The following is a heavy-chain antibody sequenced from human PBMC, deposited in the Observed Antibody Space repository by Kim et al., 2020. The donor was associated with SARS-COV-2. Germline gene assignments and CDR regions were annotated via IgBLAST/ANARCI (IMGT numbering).Heavy chain of an antibody. V-gene: IGHV4-34*01. Sequence: SETLSLTCAVYGGSFSGYYWSWIRQPPGKGLEWIGEINHSGSINYNPSLKSRVTISVDTSKNQFSLKLSSVTAADTAVYYCARGPGYSSSWYGARNWFDPWGQGTLVTVSS. CDR1: GGSFSGYY. CDR2: INHSGSI. CDR3: ARGPGYSSSWYGARNWFDP. J-gene: IGHJ5*02. D-gene: IGHD6-13*01.